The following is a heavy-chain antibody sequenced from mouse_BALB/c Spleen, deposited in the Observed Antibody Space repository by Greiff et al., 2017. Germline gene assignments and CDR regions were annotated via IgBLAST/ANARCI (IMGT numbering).Heavy chain of an antibody. V-gene: IGHV2-9*02. CDR1: GFSLTSYG. D-gene: IGHD2-10*01. CDR2: IWAGGST. CDR3: AREIPSYYGNYGGAY. J-gene: IGHJ3*01. Sequence: QVQLKESGPGLVAPSQSLSITCTVSGFSLTSYGVHWVRQPPGKGLEWLGVIWAGGSTNYNSALMSRLSISKDNSKSQVFLKMNSLQTDDTAMYYCAREIPSYYGNYGGAYWGQGTLVTVSA.